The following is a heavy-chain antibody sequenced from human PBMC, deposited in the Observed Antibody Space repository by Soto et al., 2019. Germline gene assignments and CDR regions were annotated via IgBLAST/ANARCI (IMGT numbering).Heavy chain of an antibody. CDR2: IIPIFGTA. Sequence: VQLVQSGAEVKKPGSSVKLSCKASGGTFNRYTISWVRQAPGQGFEWMGGIIPIFGTANYAQKFQGRAAIIADESTSAAYMELRSLRSEDTAVYYCALWGFRDGNNSKYNYSGMDVWGQGTTVTVSS. CDR3: ALWGFRDGNNSKYNYSGMDV. J-gene: IGHJ6*02. D-gene: IGHD1-1*01. CDR1: GGTFNRYT. V-gene: IGHV1-69*01.